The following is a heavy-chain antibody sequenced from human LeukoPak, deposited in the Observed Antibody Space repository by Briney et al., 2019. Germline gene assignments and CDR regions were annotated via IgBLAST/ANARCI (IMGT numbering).Heavy chain of an antibody. CDR1: GGSISNSY. J-gene: IGHJ4*02. V-gene: IGHV4-59*08. CDR3: ARTLYSRGFYTVDY. D-gene: IGHD3-3*01. Sequence: SETLSLTFIVSGGSISNSYWSWIRQPPGKGLQWIGYIYYSGSTNYNPSLKSRATISGDTSKNQFSLKLSSVTAADTAVYYCARTLYSRGFYTVDYWGQGTLVTVSS. CDR2: IYYSGST.